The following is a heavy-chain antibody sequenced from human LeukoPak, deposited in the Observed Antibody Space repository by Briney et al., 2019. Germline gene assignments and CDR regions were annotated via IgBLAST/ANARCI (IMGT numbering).Heavy chain of an antibody. Sequence: ASVKVSCKASAYTFTGYYMHWVRQAPGQGLEWMGWINPDSGGTNYAQNPQGRVTMTTDTSTSTAYMELTSLRSDDTAVYYCARALARDVYNINWFDPWGQGTLVTVSS. J-gene: IGHJ5*02. CDR3: ARALARDVYNINWFDP. CDR1: AYTFTGYY. D-gene: IGHD5-24*01. CDR2: INPDSGGT. V-gene: IGHV1-2*02.